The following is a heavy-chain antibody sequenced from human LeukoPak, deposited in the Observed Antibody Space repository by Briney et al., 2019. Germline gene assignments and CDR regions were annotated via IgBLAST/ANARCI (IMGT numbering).Heavy chain of an antibody. CDR3: AIVNTDRPFDY. D-gene: IGHD4-17*01. CDR1: GFTFNSYA. J-gene: IGHJ4*02. Sequence: PGGSLRLSCAASGFTFNSYAMSWVRQAPGKGLEWVSGISGSGGSTYYADSVKGRFTISRDNSKNTLYLQMNSLRAEDTAVYYCAIVNTDRPFDYWGQGTLVTVSS. CDR2: ISGSGGST. V-gene: IGHV3-23*01.